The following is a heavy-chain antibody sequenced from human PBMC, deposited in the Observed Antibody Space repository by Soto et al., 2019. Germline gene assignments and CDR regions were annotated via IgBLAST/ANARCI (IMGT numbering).Heavy chain of an antibody. J-gene: IGHJ4*02. V-gene: IGHV3-74*01. CDR1: GFTFSSYW. CDR3: ARPRYDGSGTPFDH. Sequence: EVQLVESGGALVQPGGSLRLSCAASGFTFSSYWMHWVRQAPGKGLVWVSRINGDGSTTTYADSVKGRFIISRDNAKNMLNRKMNSLTAEDTAVYYCARPRYDGSGTPFDHWGQGTLVTVSS. D-gene: IGHD3-22*01. CDR2: INGDGSTT.